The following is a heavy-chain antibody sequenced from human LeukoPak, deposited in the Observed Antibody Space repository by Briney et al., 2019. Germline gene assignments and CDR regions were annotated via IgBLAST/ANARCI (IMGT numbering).Heavy chain of an antibody. CDR2: IIPIFGTA. J-gene: IGHJ4*02. CDR3: ASPGSVGAPYYFDY. Sequence: ASVKVSCKASGGTFSSYAISWVRQAPGQGLEWMGGIIPIFGTANYAQKFQGRVTITADESTSTAYMELSSLRSEDTAVYYCASPGSVGAPYYFDYWGQGTLVTVSS. CDR1: GGTFSSYA. V-gene: IGHV1-69*13. D-gene: IGHD1-26*01.